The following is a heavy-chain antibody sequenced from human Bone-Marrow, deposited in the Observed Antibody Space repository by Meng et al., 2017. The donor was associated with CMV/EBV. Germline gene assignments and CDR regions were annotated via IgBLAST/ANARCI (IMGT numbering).Heavy chain of an antibody. Sequence: GESLKISCAASGFAFSDYYMTWIRQAPGKGLEWLSYVSGSGSNIYYADSVKGRFTISRDNAKNLVFLQIRSLRTDDTAVYYCAREGMGTQTEALEHWGQGTLVTVSS. CDR1: GFAFSDYY. CDR3: AREGMGTQTEALEH. CDR2: VSGSGSNI. V-gene: IGHV3-11*04. J-gene: IGHJ4*02. D-gene: IGHD7-27*01.